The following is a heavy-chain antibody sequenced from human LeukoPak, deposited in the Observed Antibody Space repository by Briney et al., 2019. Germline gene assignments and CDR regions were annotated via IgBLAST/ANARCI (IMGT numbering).Heavy chain of an antibody. J-gene: IGHJ5*02. D-gene: IGHD6-25*01. CDR3: AREGTGYRYHHFDP. CDR2: IYSAGNI. CDR1: GFTVSSNY. V-gene: IGHV3-53*01. Sequence: GGSPRLSCAASGFTVSSNYMSWVRQAPGKGLEWVSVIYSAGNIYYADSVKGRFTISRDNSKNTVFLQMSSLRAEDTAVYYCAREGTGYRYHHFDPRGQGTLVSVSS.